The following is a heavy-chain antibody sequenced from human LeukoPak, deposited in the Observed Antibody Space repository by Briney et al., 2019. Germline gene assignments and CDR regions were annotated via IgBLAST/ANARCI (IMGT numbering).Heavy chain of an antibody. CDR3: ARDNGWSADF. Sequence: GGSLRLSCAASGFTFDDYAFHWVRQAPGKGLEWVSGISWNSGSIGYADSVKGRFTISRDNAKNSLFLQMNSLGAEDTAVYYCARDNGWSADFWGQGTLVTVSS. D-gene: IGHD2-15*01. V-gene: IGHV3-9*01. CDR2: ISWNSGSI. J-gene: IGHJ4*02. CDR1: GFTFDDYA.